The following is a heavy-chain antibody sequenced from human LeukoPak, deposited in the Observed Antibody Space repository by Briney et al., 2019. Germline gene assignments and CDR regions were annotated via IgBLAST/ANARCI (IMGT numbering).Heavy chain of an antibody. D-gene: IGHD3-16*01. CDR2: ISPRSETI. J-gene: IGHJ6*03. V-gene: IGHV3-48*04. CDR3: ARIDGPTVFTYYMDL. CDR1: GFSFNRRG. Sequence: GGSLRLSCATSGFSFNRRGMNWVRHPPGKGLEWVSYISPRSETIYYAESVKGRFTVSRDDSMDSLYLQMHTLRAEDTAVYYCARIDGPTVFTYYMDLWGKGTTVTVAS.